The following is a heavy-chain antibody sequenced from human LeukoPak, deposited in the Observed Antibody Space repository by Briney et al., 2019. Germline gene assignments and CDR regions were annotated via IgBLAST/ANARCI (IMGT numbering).Heavy chain of an antibody. CDR2: ISSSSGMI. J-gene: IGHJ5*02. D-gene: IGHD1-7*01. Sequence: GGSLRLSCAASGFTFSSYHMNWVRRAPGKGLEWVSYISSSSGMISYADSVRGRFTISRDNAKNSLYLQMNSLRAEDTAVYYCAGGNWNYGNWFDPWGQGTLVTVSS. V-gene: IGHV3-48*01. CDR3: AGGNWNYGNWFDP. CDR1: GFTFSSYH.